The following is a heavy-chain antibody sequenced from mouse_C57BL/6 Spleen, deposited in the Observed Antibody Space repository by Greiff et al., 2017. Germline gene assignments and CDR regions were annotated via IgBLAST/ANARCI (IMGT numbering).Heavy chain of an antibody. Sequence: VQLQQPGAELVKPGASVKMSCKASGYTFPSYWITWVKQRPGQGLEWIGDIYPGSGSTNYNEKLKSTATLTVDTSSSTAYMQLSSLTSEDSAVYYCARSLWLRRRDYAMDDWGQGTSVTVSS. D-gene: IGHD2-2*01. V-gene: IGHV1-55*01. CDR2: IYPGSGST. J-gene: IGHJ4*01. CDR1: GYTFPSYW. CDR3: ARSLWLRRRDYAMDD.